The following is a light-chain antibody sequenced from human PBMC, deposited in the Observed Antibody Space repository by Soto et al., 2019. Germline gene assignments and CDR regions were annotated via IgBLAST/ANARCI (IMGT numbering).Light chain of an antibody. CDR1: SSDVGGYNY. V-gene: IGLV2-14*01. Sequence: QSALTQPASVSGSPGQSITISCTGTSSDVGGYNYVSWYQQHPGKAPKLMIYDVSNRPSGVSNRFSGSKPGNTASLTISGRQDEDESDYYCSSYTSSSTLVVFGGGTKLTVL. J-gene: IGLJ2*01. CDR2: DVS. CDR3: SSYTSSSTLVV.